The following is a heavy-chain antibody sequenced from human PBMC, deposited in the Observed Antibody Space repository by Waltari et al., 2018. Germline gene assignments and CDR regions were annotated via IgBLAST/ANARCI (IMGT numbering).Heavy chain of an antibody. CDR1: GFTFSNYG. J-gene: IGHJ4*02. V-gene: IGHV3-33*01. D-gene: IGHD2-15*01. CDR2: IWYDGSNK. Sequence: QVQLVESGGGVVQPGRSLRLSCAASGFTFSNYGMNWVRQAPGKGLEWVAVIWYDGSNKDYADSVKGRFTISRDNSKNTLYLQMNSLRAEDTAVYYWAAILGSHIWGQGALVTVSS. CDR3: AAILGSHI.